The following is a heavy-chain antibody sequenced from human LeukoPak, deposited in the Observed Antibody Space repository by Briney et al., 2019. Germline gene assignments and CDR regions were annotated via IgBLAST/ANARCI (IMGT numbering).Heavy chain of an antibody. CDR1: GGPFSGYY. CDR3: ARGRATYDFWSGQKIDY. J-gene: IGHJ4*02. V-gene: IGHV4-34*01. Sequence: PSETLSLTCAVYGGPFSGYYWSWIRQPPGKGLEWIGAINHSGSTNYNPSRKSRVTISVDTSKNQFPLKLSSVTAADTAVYYCARGRATYDFWSGQKIDYWGQGTLVTVSS. CDR2: INHSGST. D-gene: IGHD3-3*01.